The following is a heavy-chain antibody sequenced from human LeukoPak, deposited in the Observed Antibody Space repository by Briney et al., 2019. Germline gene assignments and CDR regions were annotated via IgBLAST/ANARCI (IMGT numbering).Heavy chain of an antibody. CDR2: IYYSGST. D-gene: IGHD5-18*01. CDR3: ASPSAMVTHSFDY. J-gene: IGHJ4*02. V-gene: IGHV4-59*08. CDR1: GGSISSYY. Sequence: PSGTLSLTCTVSGGSISSYYWSWIRQPPGEGLEWIGFIYYSGSTNQNPSLKSRVTMSVDTSKNQFFLRLSSVTAADTAVYYCASPSAMVTHSFDYWGQGTLVTVSS.